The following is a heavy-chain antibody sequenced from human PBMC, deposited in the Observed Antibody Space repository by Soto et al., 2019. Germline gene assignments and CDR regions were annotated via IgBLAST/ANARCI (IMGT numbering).Heavy chain of an antibody. D-gene: IGHD3-10*01. Sequence: QVQLVESGGGVVQPGRSLRLSCAASGFTFSSYAMHWVRQAPGKGLEWVAVISYDGSNKYYADSVKGRFTISRDNSKNTLYLQMNSLRAEDTAVYYCGRGITMVRGVIWGAFDYWGQGTLVTVSS. V-gene: IGHV3-30-3*01. CDR2: ISYDGSNK. CDR1: GFTFSSYA. J-gene: IGHJ4*02. CDR3: GRGITMVRGVIWGAFDY.